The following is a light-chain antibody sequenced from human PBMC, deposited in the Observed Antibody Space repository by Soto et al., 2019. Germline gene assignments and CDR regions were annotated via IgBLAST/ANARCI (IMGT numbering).Light chain of an antibody. CDR1: QSVSSSY. V-gene: IGKV3-20*01. CDR3: QQYGGSIT. Sequence: EIVLTQSPGTLSLSPGERTTLSCRASQSVSSSYLAWYQQKPGQAPRLLIYGASSRATGIPDRFSGRGSGADFTLTISRLEPEDFAVYYCQQYGGSITFGGGTKVDTK. CDR2: GAS. J-gene: IGKJ4*01.